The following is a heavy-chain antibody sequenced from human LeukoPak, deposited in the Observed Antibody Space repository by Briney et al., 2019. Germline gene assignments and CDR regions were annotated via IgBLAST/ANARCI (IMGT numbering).Heavy chain of an antibody. J-gene: IGHJ4*02. CDR3: ARMGAIAGASANPDY. Sequence: SETLSLTCTVSGYSISSGYYWGWIRQPPGKGLEWIGSIYHSGSTYYNPSLKSQVTISVDTTKNQFSLRLNSVTTADTAVYYCARMGAIAGASANPDYWGQGTLVTVSS. CDR1: GYSISSGYY. CDR2: IYHSGST. D-gene: IGHD4/OR15-4a*01. V-gene: IGHV4-38-2*02.